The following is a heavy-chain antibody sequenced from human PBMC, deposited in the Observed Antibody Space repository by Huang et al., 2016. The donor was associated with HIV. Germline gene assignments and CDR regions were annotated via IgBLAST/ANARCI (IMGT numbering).Heavy chain of an antibody. D-gene: IGHD3-10*01. CDR1: GYTFTHYA. Sequence: QVQLVQSGSELKKPGASVKVSCKASGYTFTHYAMNWVRQAPGQGLEWMGWSNTKTGNQSYAQGFTGRFVFSVDTSVNTAYLQISSLKAEDTAVYYCARVPSPGAFDIWGQGTMVTVSS. V-gene: IGHV7-4-1*02. J-gene: IGHJ3*02. CDR2: SNTKTGNQ. CDR3: ARVPSPGAFDI.